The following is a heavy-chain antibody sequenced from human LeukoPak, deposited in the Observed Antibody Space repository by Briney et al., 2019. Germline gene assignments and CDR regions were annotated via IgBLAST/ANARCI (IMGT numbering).Heavy chain of an antibody. V-gene: IGHV4-59*01. J-gene: IGHJ4*02. CDR1: GFTFDDYA. CDR3: ARGGPFEPFDY. CDR2: IYYSGST. Sequence: GSLRLSCAASGFTFDDYAMHWIRQPPGKGLEWIGYIYYSGSTNYNPSLKSRVTISVDTSKNQFSLKLSSVTAADTAVYYCARGGPFEPFDYWGQGTLVTVSS. D-gene: IGHD3-10*01.